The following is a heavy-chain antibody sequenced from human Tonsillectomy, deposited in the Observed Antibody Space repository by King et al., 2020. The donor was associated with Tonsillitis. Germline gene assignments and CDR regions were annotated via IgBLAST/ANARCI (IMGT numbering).Heavy chain of an antibody. CDR2: IYYSGST. CDR1: GGSISSYY. V-gene: IGHV4-59*08. Sequence: VQLQESGPGLVKPSETLSLTCTVSGGSISSYYWSWIRQPPGKGLGWIGYIYYSGSTNYNPSLKSRVTISVDTSKNRLSLKLSSVTAANTAVYYCESLGIVGATYFDYWGQGTLVTVSS. J-gene: IGHJ4*02. D-gene: IGHD1-26*01. CDR3: ESLGIVGATYFDY.